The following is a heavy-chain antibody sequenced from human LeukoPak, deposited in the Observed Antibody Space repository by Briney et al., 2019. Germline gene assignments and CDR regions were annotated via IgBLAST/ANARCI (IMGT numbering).Heavy chain of an antibody. CDR1: GFTLSSYS. CDR2: ISSSSSTI. D-gene: IGHD3-10*01. Sequence: PGGSLRLSCAASGFTLSSYSMNWVRQAPGKGLEWVSYISSSSSTIYYADSVKGRFTISRDNSKNTLYLQMNSLRAEDTAVYYCAKSAMVRGVIRFWGQGTLVTVSS. J-gene: IGHJ4*02. V-gene: IGHV3-48*01. CDR3: AKSAMVRGVIRF.